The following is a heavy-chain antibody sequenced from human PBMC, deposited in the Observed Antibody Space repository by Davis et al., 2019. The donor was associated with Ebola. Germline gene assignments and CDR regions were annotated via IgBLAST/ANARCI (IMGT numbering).Heavy chain of an antibody. CDR3: ARALIVGRYYYYGMDV. V-gene: IGHV3-11*01. D-gene: IGHD1-26*01. Sequence: GGSLRLSCATSGFMFGDHYMSWVRQAPGRGLEWIAYITSTGQTKYYADSVKGRFTISRDNAKNSLYLQMNSLRAEDTAVYYCARALIVGRYYYYGMDVWGQGTTVTVSS. J-gene: IGHJ6*02. CDR2: ITSTGQTK. CDR1: GFMFGDHY.